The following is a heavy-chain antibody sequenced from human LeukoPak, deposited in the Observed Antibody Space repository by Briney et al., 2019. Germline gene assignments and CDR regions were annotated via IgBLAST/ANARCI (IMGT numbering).Heavy chain of an antibody. CDR3: ARAAVRGWLQPNGAFDI. J-gene: IGHJ3*02. V-gene: IGHV4-34*01. Sequence: SETLSLTCAVYGGSFSGYYWSWIRQPPGKGLEWIGEINHSGSTNYNPSLKSRVTISVDTSKNQFSLKLSSVTAADTAVYYCARAAVRGWLQPNGAFDIWGQGTMVTVSS. D-gene: IGHD5-24*01. CDR1: GGSFSGYY. CDR2: INHSGST.